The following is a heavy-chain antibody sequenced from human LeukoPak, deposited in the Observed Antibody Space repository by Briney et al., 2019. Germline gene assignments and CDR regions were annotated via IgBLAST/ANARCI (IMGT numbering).Heavy chain of an antibody. CDR2: IWYDGSNK. CDR1: GFTFSSYG. J-gene: IGHJ4*02. V-gene: IGHV3-33*01. CDR3: ASSHFYDSSCYSPFDY. Sequence: GGSLRLSCAASGFTFSSYGMHWVRQAPGKGMEWVAVIWYDGSNKYHADSVKGRFTISRDNSKNTLYLQMNSLRAEDTAVYYCASSHFYDSSCYSPFDYWGQGTLVTVSS. D-gene: IGHD3-22*01.